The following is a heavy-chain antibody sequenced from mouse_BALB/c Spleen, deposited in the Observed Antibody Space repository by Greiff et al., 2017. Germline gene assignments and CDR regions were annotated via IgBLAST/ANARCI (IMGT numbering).Heavy chain of an antibody. J-gene: IGHJ4*01. V-gene: IGHV5-17*02. CDR1: GFTFSSFG. Sequence: EVQGVESGGGLVQPGGSRKLSCAASGFTFSSFGMHWVRQAPEKGLEWVAYISSGSSTIYYADTVKGRFTISRDNPKNTLFLQMTSLRSEDTAMYYCARYKYDVYAMDYWGQGTSVTVSS. D-gene: IGHD2-14*01. CDR3: ARYKYDVYAMDY. CDR2: ISSGSSTI.